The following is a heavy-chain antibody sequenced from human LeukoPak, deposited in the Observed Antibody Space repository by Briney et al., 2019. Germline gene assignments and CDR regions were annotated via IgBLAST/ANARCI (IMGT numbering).Heavy chain of an antibody. V-gene: IGHV1-46*01. Sequence: RASVKVSCKASGYTFTSYYMHWVRQAPGQGLEWMGIINPSGGSTSYAQKFQGRVTMTRDTSTSTVYMELSSLRSEDTAVYYCAREAWPHYYYYYGIDVWGQGTTVTVSS. CDR3: AREAWPHYYYYYGIDV. CDR1: GYTFTSYY. J-gene: IGHJ6*02. CDR2: INPSGGST.